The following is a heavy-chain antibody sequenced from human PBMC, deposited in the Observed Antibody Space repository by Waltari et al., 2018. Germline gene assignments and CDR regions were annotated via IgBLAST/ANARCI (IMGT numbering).Heavy chain of an antibody. CDR2: IRGSGGST. D-gene: IGHD1-26*01. CDR1: GFTFSSYA. CDR3: AKGGWEPLYYFDY. V-gene: IGHV3-23*01. Sequence: EVQLLESGGGLVQPGGSLRLSCAASGFTFSSYAMSWVRQAPGKGLEWVSAIRGSGGSTYYAESVKCRFTISRDNSKTTLYLQMNSLRAEDTAVYYCAKGGWEPLYYFDYWGQGTLVTVSS. J-gene: IGHJ4*02.